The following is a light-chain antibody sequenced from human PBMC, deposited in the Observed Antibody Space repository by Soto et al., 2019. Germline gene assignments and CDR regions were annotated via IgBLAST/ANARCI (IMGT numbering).Light chain of an antibody. Sequence: QSALTQPASVSGSLGQSITISCTATNNDISFFNFVSWHQQHPGKAPKLMIYNVYDRPSGISYRFSGSKSGNTASLTISGLQGEDEADYYCSAYTVSRTYVFGTGTKVTVL. CDR2: NVY. V-gene: IGLV2-14*03. J-gene: IGLJ1*01. CDR1: NNDISFFNF. CDR3: SAYTVSRTYV.